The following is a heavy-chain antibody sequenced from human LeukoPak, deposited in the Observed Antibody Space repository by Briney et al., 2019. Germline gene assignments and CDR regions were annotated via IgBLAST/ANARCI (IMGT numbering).Heavy chain of an antibody. Sequence: SETLPLTCTVSGDSISPYYWSWIRQPPGKGLEWIGYIYYNGITNYNPSLKSRVTISVDTSRNHFSLRLSSVTAADTAVYCCARHTFYGGNSAFGYWGQGTLVTVSS. J-gene: IGHJ4*02. CDR3: ARHTFYGGNSAFGY. D-gene: IGHD4-17*01. CDR1: GDSISPYY. V-gene: IGHV4-59*08. CDR2: IYYNGIT.